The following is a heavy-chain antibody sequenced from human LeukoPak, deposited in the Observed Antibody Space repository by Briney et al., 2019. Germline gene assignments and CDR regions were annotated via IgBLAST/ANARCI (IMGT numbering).Heavy chain of an antibody. CDR3: ARGGYQLYYDFWSGYYSVNWFDP. V-gene: IGHV1-69*04. Sequence: SVKVSCKASGGTFSSYAISWVRQAPGQGLEWMGRIIPILGIANYAQKFQGRVTMTRNTSISTAYMELSSLRSAATAVYYCARGGYQLYYDFWSGYYSVNWFDPWGQGTLVTVSS. CDR1: GGTFSSYA. J-gene: IGHJ5*02. D-gene: IGHD3-3*01. CDR2: IIPILGIA.